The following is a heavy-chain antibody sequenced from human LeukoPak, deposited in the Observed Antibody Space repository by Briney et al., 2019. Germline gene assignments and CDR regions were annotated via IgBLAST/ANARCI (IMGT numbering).Heavy chain of an antibody. J-gene: IGHJ4*02. CDR3: VRDTYYYDSSGYAGFDY. V-gene: IGHV4-34*01. Sequence: SETLSLTCAVYGGSFSGYYWSWIRQPPGKGLEWIGEINHSGSTNYNPSLKSRVTMSVDTSKNQFSLKLSSVTAADTAVYYCVRDTYYYDSSGYAGFDYWGQGTLVTVSS. D-gene: IGHD3-22*01. CDR2: INHSGST. CDR1: GGSFSGYY.